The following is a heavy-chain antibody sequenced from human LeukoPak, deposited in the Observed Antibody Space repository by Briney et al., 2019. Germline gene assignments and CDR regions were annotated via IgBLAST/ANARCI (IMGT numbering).Heavy chain of an antibody. Sequence: SETLSLTCTVSGGSISSYYWSWIRQPPGKGLEWIGYIYYSGSTNYNPSLKSRVTISVDTSKNQFSLKLSSVTAADTAVYYCARSRYYYDSSGYRDAFDIWGQGTMVTVSS. J-gene: IGHJ3*02. D-gene: IGHD3-22*01. V-gene: IGHV4-59*01. CDR2: IYYSGST. CDR3: ARSRYYYDSSGYRDAFDI. CDR1: GGSISSYY.